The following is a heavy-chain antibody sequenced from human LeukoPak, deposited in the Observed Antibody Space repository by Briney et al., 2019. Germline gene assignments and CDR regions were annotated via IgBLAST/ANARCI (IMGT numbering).Heavy chain of an antibody. J-gene: IGHJ3*01. CDR3: AKGGAALTDAPHGDVVTTTLDGFDP. D-gene: IGHD2-21*02. CDR2: VSGSGYRR. CDR1: GFDFSAYA. Sequence: PGGSLRLSCAASGFDFSAYAMTWVRQAPGKGLEWVSTVSGSGYRRYYADSVKGRFTVSRDNAKKTIFVQMHSLRAEDTAKYYCAKGGAALTDAPHGDVVTTTLDGFDPWGQGAMVTVSS. V-gene: IGHV3-23*01.